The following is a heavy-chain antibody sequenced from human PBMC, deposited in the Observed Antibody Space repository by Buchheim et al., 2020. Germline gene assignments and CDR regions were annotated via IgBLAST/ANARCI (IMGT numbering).Heavy chain of an antibody. CDR3: ARDSAGVAVAGFDY. Sequence: QVQLVESGGGVVQPGRSLRLSCAASGFTFSSYGMHWVRQAPGKGLEWVAVIWYDGSTKYYADSVKGRFTISRDNSKSTLYLQMNSLRAEDTAVYYCARDSAGVAVAGFDYWGQGTL. J-gene: IGHJ4*02. CDR2: IWYDGSTK. V-gene: IGHV3-33*01. D-gene: IGHD6-19*01. CDR1: GFTFSSYG.